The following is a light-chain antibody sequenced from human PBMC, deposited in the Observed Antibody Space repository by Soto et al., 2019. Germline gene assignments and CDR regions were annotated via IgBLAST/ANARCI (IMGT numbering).Light chain of an antibody. V-gene: IGLV2-8*01. CDR2: EVS. CDR3: SSYADSNGVV. Sequence: QSALTQPPSASGSPGQSVTISCTGTSSDVGGYNYVSWYQQHPGKAPKLMIYEVSKRPSGVPDRFSGSKSGNTASLTVSGRQAEDEADYYCSSYADSNGVVFGGGTKLTVL. J-gene: IGLJ2*01. CDR1: SSDVGGYNY.